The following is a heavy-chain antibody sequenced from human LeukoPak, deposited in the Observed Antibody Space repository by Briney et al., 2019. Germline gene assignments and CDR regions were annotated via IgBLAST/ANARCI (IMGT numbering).Heavy chain of an antibody. CDR3: ARVDGDGYNIPDY. D-gene: IGHD5-24*01. J-gene: IGHJ4*02. V-gene: IGHV4-34*01. Sequence: SETLSLTCAVYGESFSSYYWSWIRQPPGKGLEWLGEINHSGNTNYNPSLKSRVTISVDTSKNQFSLRLSSVTAADTAVYYCARVDGDGYNIPDYWGQGTLVTVSS. CDR2: INHSGNT. CDR1: GESFSSYY.